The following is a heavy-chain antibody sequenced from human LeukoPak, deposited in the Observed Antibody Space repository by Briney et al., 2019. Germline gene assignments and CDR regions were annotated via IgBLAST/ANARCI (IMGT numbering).Heavy chain of an antibody. CDR2: ISTTGTTI. D-gene: IGHD2-21*01. V-gene: IGHV3-48*02. CDR1: GFTFSAYH. J-gene: IGHJ4*02. Sequence: GGSLRLSCAASGFTFSAYHINWVRQAPGKGLERISYISTTGTTIHYADSVKGRFAISRDNAKSSLYLQMNSLRDEDTAVYYCARVWQDYSGVDYWGQGTLVTVSS. CDR3: ARVWQDYSGVDY.